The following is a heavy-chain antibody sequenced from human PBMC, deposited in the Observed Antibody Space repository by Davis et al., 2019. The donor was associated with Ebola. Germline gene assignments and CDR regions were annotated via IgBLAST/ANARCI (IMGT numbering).Heavy chain of an antibody. CDR3: ARDYYDFWSGYYVNWFDP. J-gene: IGHJ5*02. Sequence: GESLKISCAASGFTFSSYSMNWVRQAPGMGLEWVSYISNSGSTIYNADSVKGRFTISRDNAKNSLYLQMNSLRDEDTAVYYCARDYYDFWSGYYVNWFDPWGQGTLVTVSS. V-gene: IGHV3-48*02. CDR2: ISNSGSTI. CDR1: GFTFSSYS. D-gene: IGHD3-3*01.